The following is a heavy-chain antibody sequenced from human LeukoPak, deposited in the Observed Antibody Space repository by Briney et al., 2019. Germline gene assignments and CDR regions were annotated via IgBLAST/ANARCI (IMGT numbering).Heavy chain of an antibody. CDR2: IYRSGST. Sequence: SEPLSLTCSGSNYSISNSLYWGWLRQPPGKGLEWIGSIYRSGSTFYNPSLKSRVTISIDTSKNQFSLKLSSVTAADTAVYYCARQKPDTTVTMWDPKNFDYWGQGTLVTVSS. V-gene: IGHV4-38-2*02. D-gene: IGHD4-17*01. J-gene: IGHJ4*02. CDR3: ARQKPDTTVTMWDPKNFDY. CDR1: NYSISNSLY.